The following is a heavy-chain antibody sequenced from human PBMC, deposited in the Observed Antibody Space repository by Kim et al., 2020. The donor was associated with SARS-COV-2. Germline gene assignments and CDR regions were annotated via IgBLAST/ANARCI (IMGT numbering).Heavy chain of an antibody. CDR2: MSPKSDHA. Sequence: ASVKVSCKASGYTFSDYDINWVRQATGQGLEWMGWMSPKSDHAGYAQKFRGRVLMTRNTSTGTAYMELSDLRSDDTAVYYCARFHYDVGRYLSPWGQGTLVTVSS. CDR3: ARFHYDVGRYLSP. J-gene: IGHJ4*02. V-gene: IGHV1-8*02. D-gene: IGHD3-16*01. CDR1: GYTFSDYD.